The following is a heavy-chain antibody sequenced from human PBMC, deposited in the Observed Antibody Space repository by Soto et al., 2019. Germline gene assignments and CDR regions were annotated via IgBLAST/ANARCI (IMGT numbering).Heavy chain of an antibody. CDR1: GYSFTSYW. J-gene: IGHJ6*02. D-gene: IGHD2-2*01. Sequence: PGESLKISCKGSGYSFTSYWISWVRQMPGKGLEWMGRIDPSDSYTNYSPSFQGHVTISADKSISTAYLQWSSLKASDTAMYYCARQTLLTAARGYYGMDVWGQGTTVTVSS. CDR3: ARQTLLTAARGYYGMDV. CDR2: IDPSDSYT. V-gene: IGHV5-10-1*01.